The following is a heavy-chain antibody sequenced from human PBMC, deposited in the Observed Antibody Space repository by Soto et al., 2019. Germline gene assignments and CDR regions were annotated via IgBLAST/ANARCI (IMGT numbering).Heavy chain of an antibody. V-gene: IGHV3-21*06. CDR1: GFTFTSYT. CDR2: ISSSSDYI. CDR3: ARARVYATGPLDF. Sequence: LRLSCAASGFTFTSYTMNWVRQAPGKGLEWVSSISSSSDYIYYADSMKGRVTISRDNAKNSLFLDMNSLTGEDTAVYYCARARVYATGPLDFWGQGTLVTVSS. D-gene: IGHD6-13*01. J-gene: IGHJ4*02.